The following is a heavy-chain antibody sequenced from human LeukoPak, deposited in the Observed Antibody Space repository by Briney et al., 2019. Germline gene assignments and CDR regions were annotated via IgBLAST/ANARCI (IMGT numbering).Heavy chain of an antibody. CDR1: GYTFTSYD. Sequence: ASVKVSCKASGYTFTSYDFDWVRQATGQRPEWMGWMSPNSGDTGYAQKFQDRVTMTRNTSISTAYMELSSLRSDDTAVYYCARGPPNWGHDYWGPGTLVTVSS. J-gene: IGHJ4*02. CDR2: MSPNSGDT. V-gene: IGHV1-8*01. D-gene: IGHD7-27*01. CDR3: ARGPPNWGHDY.